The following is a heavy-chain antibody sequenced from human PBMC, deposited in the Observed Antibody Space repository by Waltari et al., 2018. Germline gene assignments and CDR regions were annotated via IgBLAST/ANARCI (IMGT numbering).Heavy chain of an antibody. CDR1: GFSLTTSGVA. Sequence: QITLKESGPTLVKPTQTLTLTCAFSGFSLTTSGVAVGWIRQPPGKALEWLALIYGNDDKRFSPSLKTRLTITRDTSKNQVVLTMTNMDPVDTATYYCAHRVLWRFDSWGQGTLVTVSS. CDR2: IYGNDDK. D-gene: IGHD2-21*01. V-gene: IGHV2-5*01. CDR3: AHRVLWRFDS. J-gene: IGHJ5*01.